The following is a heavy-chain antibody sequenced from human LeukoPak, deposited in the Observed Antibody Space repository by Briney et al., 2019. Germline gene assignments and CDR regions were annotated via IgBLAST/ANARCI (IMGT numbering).Heavy chain of an antibody. CDR3: ATVRGSDWYMDY. J-gene: IGHJ4*02. D-gene: IGHD6-19*01. CDR2: IWYDGSRD. V-gene: IGHV3-33*08. Sequence: PGGSLRLSCAASGFTFDDYGMNWVRQAPGKGLEWVALIWYDGSRDYYVDFVKGRFTVSRDNSKNTLYLQMKNLRAEDTAVYYCATVRGSDWYMDYWGQGTLVTVSS. CDR1: GFTFDDYG.